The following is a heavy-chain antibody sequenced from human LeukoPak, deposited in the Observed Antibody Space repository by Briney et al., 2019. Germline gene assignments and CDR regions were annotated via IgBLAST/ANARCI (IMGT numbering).Heavy chain of an antibody. J-gene: IGHJ4*02. D-gene: IGHD1-26*01. V-gene: IGHV3-33*01. CDR3: ARDIGYFDH. CDR2: IWSDGSNK. CDR1: EFAFSSYG. Sequence: PGRSLRLSCAASEFAFSSYGMHWVRQAPAKGLEWVAVIWSDGSNKYYADSVKGRFTISRDNSKNTLYLQMNSLRDDDTAVYYCARDIGYFDHWGQGTLSPSPQ.